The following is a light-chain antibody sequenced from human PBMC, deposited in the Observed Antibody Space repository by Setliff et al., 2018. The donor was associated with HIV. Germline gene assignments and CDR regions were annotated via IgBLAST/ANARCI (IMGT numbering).Light chain of an antibody. CDR3: SSYTLNTSYV. J-gene: IGLJ1*01. V-gene: IGLV2-14*01. CDR1: SSDIGFYNY. Sequence: SVLTQPASVSGSPGQSITISCAGTSSDIGFYNYVSWYQQHPGKAPKLMIYEVNTRPSGVSNRFAGSKSGNTASLTISGLQPEDEADYYCSSYTLNTSYVFGTGTKVTVL. CDR2: EVN.